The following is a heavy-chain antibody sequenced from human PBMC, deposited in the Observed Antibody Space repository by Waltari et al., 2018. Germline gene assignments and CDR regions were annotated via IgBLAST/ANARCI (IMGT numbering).Heavy chain of an antibody. Sequence: EVQLVESGGGLVKPGGSLRLSCAASGFTFSSYSMNWVRQAPGKGLEWVSSISSSSSYIYYADSVKGRFTISRDNAKNSLYLQMNSLRAEDTAVYDCARARVAAAGSYFDYWGQGTLVTVSS. J-gene: IGHJ4*02. V-gene: IGHV3-21*01. D-gene: IGHD6-13*01. CDR3: ARARVAAAGSYFDY. CDR1: GFTFSSYS. CDR2: ISSSSSYI.